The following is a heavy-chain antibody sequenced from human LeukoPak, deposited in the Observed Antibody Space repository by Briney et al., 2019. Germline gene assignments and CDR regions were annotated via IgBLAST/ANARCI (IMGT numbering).Heavy chain of an antibody. CDR2: IYSGGST. Sequence: GGSLRLSCAASGFTVSSNYMSWVRQAPGKGLEWVSVIYSGGSTYYADSVKGRFTISRDNSKNTLYLQMNSLRAEDTAVYYCARDHGSGYDYFDYWGQRTLVTVSS. CDR3: ARDHGSGYDYFDY. V-gene: IGHV3-53*01. J-gene: IGHJ4*02. D-gene: IGHD5-12*01. CDR1: GFTVSSNY.